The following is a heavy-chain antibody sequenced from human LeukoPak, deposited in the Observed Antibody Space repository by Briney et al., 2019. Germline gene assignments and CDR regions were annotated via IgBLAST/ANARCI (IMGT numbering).Heavy chain of an antibody. CDR2: ISTSDRTR. V-gene: IGHV3-48*03. D-gene: IGHD3-16*01. J-gene: IGHJ6*02. Sequence: GGSLRLSCAASGFTFNSYEMNWVRQAPGKGLEWVSYISTSDRTRYHADSVTGRFTISRDNGKKSLYLQMNSMRAEDTAVYYCARDRGDEIVRRLGGDYGMDVWGQGTTVTVSS. CDR1: GFTFNSYE. CDR3: ARDRGDEIVRRLGGDYGMDV.